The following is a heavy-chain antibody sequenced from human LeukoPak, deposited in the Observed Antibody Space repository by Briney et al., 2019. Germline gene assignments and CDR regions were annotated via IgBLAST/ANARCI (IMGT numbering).Heavy chain of an antibody. CDR2: ISAYNGNT. CDR3: ARDGDIVVVPAATYPYYFDY. V-gene: IGHV1-18*01. CDR1: GYTFTSYG. J-gene: IGHJ4*02. D-gene: IGHD2-2*01. Sequence: ASVKVSCKASGYTFTSYGISWVRQAPGQGLEWKGWISAYNGNTNYAQKLQGRVTMTTDTSTSTAYMELRSLRSDDTAVYYCARDGDIVVVPAATYPYYFDYWGQGTLVTVSS.